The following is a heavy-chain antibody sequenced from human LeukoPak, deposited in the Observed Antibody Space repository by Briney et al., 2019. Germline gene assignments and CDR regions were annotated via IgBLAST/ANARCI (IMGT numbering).Heavy chain of an antibody. J-gene: IGHJ6*02. V-gene: IGHV3-30*03. D-gene: IGHD6-13*01. CDR2: ISYDGSNK. CDR3: ARDEGQQLGEYYYYGMDV. CDR1: GFTFSSYG. Sequence: GGSLRLSCAASGFTFSSYGMHWVRQAPGKGLEWVAVISYDGSNKYYADSVKGRFTISRDNSKNTLYLQMNSLRAEDTAVYYCARDEGQQLGEYYYYGMDVWSQGTTVTVSS.